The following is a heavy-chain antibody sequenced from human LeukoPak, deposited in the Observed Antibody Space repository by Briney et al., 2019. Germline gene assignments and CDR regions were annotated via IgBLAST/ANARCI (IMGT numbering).Heavy chain of an antibody. V-gene: IGHV3-30*18. CDR3: AKDPHSSSWYYFDS. CDR1: RFTFSYFA. CDR2: LSDDGSNK. J-gene: IGHJ4*02. D-gene: IGHD6-13*01. Sequence: GRSLRLSCAASRFTFSYFAMHWVRQAPGKGLEWVAVLSDDGSNKFYADSVKGRFAISRDNSKNTLYLQMNSLRAEDTAFYYCAKDPHSSSWYYFDSWGQGTPVTVSS.